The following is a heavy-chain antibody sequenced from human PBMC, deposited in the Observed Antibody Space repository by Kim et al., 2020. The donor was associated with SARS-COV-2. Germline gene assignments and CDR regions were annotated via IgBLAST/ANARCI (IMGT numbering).Heavy chain of an antibody. CDR2: ISYDGRNK. CDR1: GLSFDDSA. D-gene: IGHD3-22*01. CDR3: ARGNYHESLSLYDYYNGMDV. V-gene: IGHV3-30-3*01. J-gene: IGHJ6*02. Sequence: GGSLRLSCAASGLSFDDSAMNWVRQAPGKGLEWLAVISYDGRNKDYADSVKGRFTISRDNSKRTLFLQMNSLRVEDTGVYYCARGNYHESLSLYDYYNGMDVWGQGTTVTVSS.